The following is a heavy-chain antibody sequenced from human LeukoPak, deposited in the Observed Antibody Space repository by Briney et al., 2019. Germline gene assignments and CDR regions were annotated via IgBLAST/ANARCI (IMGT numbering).Heavy chain of an antibody. D-gene: IGHD3-3*01. CDR1: GFTFSSYG. CDR3: AKDGWGVVINYYYYYMDV. Sequence: GGSLTLSCAPSGFTFSSYGMQWVRPAPGRWLEWVAFIRYDGSNRYYADSVKGRFTISRDNSKNTLYLQMNSLRAEDTAVYYCAKDGWGVVINYYYYYMDVWGKGTTVTVSS. CDR2: IRYDGSNR. V-gene: IGHV3-30*02. J-gene: IGHJ6*03.